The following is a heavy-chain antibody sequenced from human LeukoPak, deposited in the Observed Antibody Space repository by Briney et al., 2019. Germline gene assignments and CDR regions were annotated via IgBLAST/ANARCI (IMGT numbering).Heavy chain of an antibody. CDR2: INHSGST. CDR3: ARTLYSGYDYFDY. D-gene: IGHD5-12*01. Sequence: PSETLSLTCAVYGGSFSGYYWSWIRQPPGKGLEWIGEINHSGSTNYNPSLKSRVTMSVDTSKNQFSLKLSSVTAADTAVYYCARTLYSGYDYFDYWGQGTLVTVSS. CDR1: GGSFSGYY. V-gene: IGHV4-34*01. J-gene: IGHJ4*02.